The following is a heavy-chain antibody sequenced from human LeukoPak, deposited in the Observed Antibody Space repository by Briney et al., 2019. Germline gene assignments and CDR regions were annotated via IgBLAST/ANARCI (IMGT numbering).Heavy chain of an antibody. CDR3: ARDTPSSDHSSGPFPIDY. CDR2: ISAYNGNT. D-gene: IGHD3-22*01. Sequence: GASVKVSCKASGYTFTSYGISWVRQAPGQGLEWMGWISAYNGNTNYARKLQGRVTMTTDTSTSTAYMELRSLRSDDTAVYYCARDTPSSDHSSGPFPIDYWGQGTLVTVSS. V-gene: IGHV1-18*01. CDR1: GYTFTSYG. J-gene: IGHJ4*02.